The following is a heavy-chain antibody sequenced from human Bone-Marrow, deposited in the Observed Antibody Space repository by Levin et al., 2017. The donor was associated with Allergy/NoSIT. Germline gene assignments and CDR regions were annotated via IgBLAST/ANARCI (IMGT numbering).Heavy chain of an antibody. D-gene: IGHD6-13*01. J-gene: IGHJ4*02. V-gene: IGHV3-15*01. CDR1: GFTFSNAW. CDR2: IKSKTDGGTT. Sequence: LSLTCAASGFTFSNAWMSWVRQAPGKGLEWVGRIKSKTDGGTTDYAAPVKGRFTISRDDSKNTLYLQMNSLKTEDTAVYYCTTVLPYSSSWYPIDYWGQGTLVTVSS. CDR3: TTVLPYSSSWYPIDY.